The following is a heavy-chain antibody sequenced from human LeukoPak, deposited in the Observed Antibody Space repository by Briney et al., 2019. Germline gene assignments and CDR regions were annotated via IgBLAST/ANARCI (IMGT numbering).Heavy chain of an antibody. J-gene: IGHJ3*02. V-gene: IGHV5-51*01. CDR1: GYSFTSYW. Sequence: GESLKISCKGFGYSFTSYWIGWVRQMPGKGLEWMGIIYPGDSDTRYSPSFQGQVTISADKSISTAYLQWSSLKASDTAMYYCARRGYCSGGSCYSSAFDIWGQGTMVTVSS. D-gene: IGHD2-15*01. CDR3: ARRGYCSGGSCYSSAFDI. CDR2: IYPGDSDT.